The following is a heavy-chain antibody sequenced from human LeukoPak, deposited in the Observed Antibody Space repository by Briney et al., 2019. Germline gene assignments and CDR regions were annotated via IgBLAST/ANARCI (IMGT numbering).Heavy chain of an antibody. CDR2: ICGSGGST. J-gene: IGHJ4*02. V-gene: IGHV3-23*01. Sequence: PGGSLRLSCVASRITFRSYAMNWVRPAPGKGLEWVSGICGSGGSTYYADSVKGRFTISRDNSKNTLYLQMNSLRAEDTAVYYCAKDRSAARVGATPTYYFDYWGQGTLVTVSS. CDR1: RITFRSYA. CDR3: AKDRSAARVGATPTYYFDY. D-gene: IGHD1-26*01.